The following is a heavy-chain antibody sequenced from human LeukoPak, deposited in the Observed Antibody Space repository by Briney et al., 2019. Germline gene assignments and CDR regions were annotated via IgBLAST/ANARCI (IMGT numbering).Heavy chain of an antibody. Sequence: PSQTLSLTCTVSGGSISSGGYYWSWIRQHPGKGLEWIGYIYYSGSTYYNPSLKSRVTISVDTSKNQFSLKLSSVTAADTAVYYCASLDSYSSSFFPDWGQGTLVTVSS. CDR2: IYYSGST. V-gene: IGHV4-31*03. CDR3: ASLDSYSSSFFPD. D-gene: IGHD6-13*01. J-gene: IGHJ4*02. CDR1: GGSISSGGYY.